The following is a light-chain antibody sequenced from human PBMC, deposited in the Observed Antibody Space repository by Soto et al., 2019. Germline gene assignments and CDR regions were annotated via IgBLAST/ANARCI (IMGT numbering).Light chain of an antibody. CDR1: QSVSTN. CDR2: GAS. Sequence: DIVRKPSPATLSVSAGERGTISCRASQSVSTNVAWYQQQPGQAPKLLLYGASTRATGIPARFSGSGSGTAFFPTTGSLLSEDFFVYYCQQYDNWPPWTCGQGTKWDIK. CDR3: QQYDNWPPWT. J-gene: IGKJ1*01. V-gene: IGKV3-15*01.